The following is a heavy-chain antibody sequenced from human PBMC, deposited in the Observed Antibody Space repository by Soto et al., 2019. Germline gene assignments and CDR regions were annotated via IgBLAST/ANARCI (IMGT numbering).Heavy chain of an antibody. CDR1: GLTISGQKY. V-gene: IGHV3-53*01. Sequence: DVQLVESGGGLIQPGASLRLSCAAFGLTISGQKYVAWVRQAPGKGLEWVSALYDVDGSFYADSVKGRFTPSSDSSKTTVYLQMNDLRPDDTAVYYCATWHEREHAYDVWGQGTTVTVSS. CDR3: ATWHEREHAYDV. J-gene: IGHJ3*01. CDR2: LYDVDGS. D-gene: IGHD1-1*01.